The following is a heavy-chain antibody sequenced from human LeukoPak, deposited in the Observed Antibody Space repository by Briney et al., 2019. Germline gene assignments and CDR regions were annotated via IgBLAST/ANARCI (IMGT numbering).Heavy chain of an antibody. Sequence: PSETLSLNCAVYGGSFSGYYWSWFRQPPGTGLEWIGEINHSGSTNYNPSLKSRVTISVDTSKNQSSLKLSSVTAADTAVYYCHYYGSGSYYNVRDYWGQGTLVTVSS. V-gene: IGHV4-34*01. CDR3: HYYGSGSYYNVRDY. J-gene: IGHJ4*02. CDR1: GGSFSGYY. D-gene: IGHD3-10*01. CDR2: INHSGST.